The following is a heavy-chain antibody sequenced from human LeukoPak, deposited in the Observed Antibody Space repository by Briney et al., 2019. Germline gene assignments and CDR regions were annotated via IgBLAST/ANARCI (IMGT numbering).Heavy chain of an antibody. CDR1: GFTFSSYW. CDR2: IKQDGSEK. V-gene: IGHV3-7*01. Sequence: PGGSLRLSCAASGFTFSSYWMSWVRQAPGKGLEWVANIKQDGSEKYYVDSVKGRFTISRDNAKNSLYLQMNSLRAEDTAVYYCARDRYSSGWYRRFDYWGQGTLVTVSS. D-gene: IGHD6-19*01. J-gene: IGHJ4*02. CDR3: ARDRYSSGWYRRFDY.